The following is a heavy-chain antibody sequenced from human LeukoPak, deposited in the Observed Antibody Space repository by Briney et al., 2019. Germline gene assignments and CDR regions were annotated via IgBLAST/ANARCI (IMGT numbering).Heavy chain of an antibody. CDR3: ARSLVPAAPLGY. D-gene: IGHD2-2*01. V-gene: IGHV3-33*01. CDR1: GFTFSSYG. Sequence: GGSLRLSCAASGFTFSSYGMHWVRQAPGKRLEWVAVIWYDGSNKYYADSVKGRFTISRDNSKNTLYLQMNSLRAEDTAVYYCARSLVPAAPLGYWGQGTLVTVSS. CDR2: IWYDGSNK. J-gene: IGHJ4*02.